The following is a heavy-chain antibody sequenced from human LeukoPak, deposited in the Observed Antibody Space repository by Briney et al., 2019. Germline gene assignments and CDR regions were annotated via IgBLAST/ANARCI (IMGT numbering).Heavy chain of an antibody. V-gene: IGHV4-59*12. CDR1: GGSFSTYY. J-gene: IGHJ6*02. CDR2: IYYSGGT. CDR3: ARDLSLYSSSWYEAFYYYYGMDV. D-gene: IGHD6-13*01. Sequence: PSETLSLTCTVSGGSFSTYYWTWIRQPPGKGLQWIGNIYYSGGTIYNPSLKSRVTISVDTSKNQFSLKLSSVTAADTAVYYCARDLSLYSSSWYEAFYYYYGMDVWGQGTTVTVSS.